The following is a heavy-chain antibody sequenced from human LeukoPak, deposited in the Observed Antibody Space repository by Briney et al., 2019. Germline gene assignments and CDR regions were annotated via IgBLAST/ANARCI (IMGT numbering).Heavy chain of an antibody. J-gene: IGHJ1*01. CDR3: AKDFSVVIAIRSPRYFQH. V-gene: IGHV3-21*04. D-gene: IGHD2-21*01. CDR1: GFTFSSYS. Sequence: GGSLRLSCAASGFTFSSYSMNWVRQAPGKGLEWVSSISSSSSYIYYADSVKGRFTISRDNSENTLYLQMNSLRAEDTAVYYCAKDFSVVIAIRSPRYFQHWGQGTLVTVSS. CDR2: ISSSSSYI.